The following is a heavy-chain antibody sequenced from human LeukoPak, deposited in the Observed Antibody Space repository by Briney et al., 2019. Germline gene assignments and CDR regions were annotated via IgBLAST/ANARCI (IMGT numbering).Heavy chain of an antibody. V-gene: IGHV3-9*01. J-gene: IGHJ3*02. CDR2: ISWNSGSI. D-gene: IGHD6-13*01. Sequence: GGSLRLSCAASGFTFDDYAMHWVRQAPGKGLEWVSGISWNSGSIDYADSVKGRFTISRDNAKNSLYLQMNSLRAEDTALYYCARGPREGIADAFDIWGQGTMVTVSS. CDR1: GFTFDDYA. CDR3: ARGPREGIADAFDI.